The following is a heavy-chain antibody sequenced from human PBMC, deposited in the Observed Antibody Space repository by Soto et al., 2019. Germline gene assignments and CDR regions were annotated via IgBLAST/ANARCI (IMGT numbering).Heavy chain of an antibody. Sequence: QVQLVESGGGVVQPGRSLRLSCAASGFTFSSYGMHWVRQAPGKGLEWVAVIWYDGSNKYYADSVKGRFTISRDNSKNTLYLQMNSLRAEDTAVYYCARAPMIRSTPSFWGVDYWGQGTLVTVSS. CDR2: IWYDGSNK. CDR3: ARAPMIRSTPSFWGVDY. V-gene: IGHV3-33*01. J-gene: IGHJ4*02. CDR1: GFTFSSYG. D-gene: IGHD2-2*01.